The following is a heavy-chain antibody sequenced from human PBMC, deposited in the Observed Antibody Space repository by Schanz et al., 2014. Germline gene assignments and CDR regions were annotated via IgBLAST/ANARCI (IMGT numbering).Heavy chain of an antibody. CDR3: AKQHIVRGVIYLNWFDS. Sequence: EVQLVESGGGLVQPGGSLRLSCAASGFIVRSNYMTWVRQAPGKGLEWVSFVHPGGSTYYPDSVKGRFTISRDNSKNTVHLQMNSLRAEDTAVYYCAKQHIVRGVIYLNWFDSWGQGTLVTVSS. CDR2: VHPGGST. J-gene: IGHJ5*01. V-gene: IGHV3-66*02. CDR1: GFIVRSNY. D-gene: IGHD3-10*01.